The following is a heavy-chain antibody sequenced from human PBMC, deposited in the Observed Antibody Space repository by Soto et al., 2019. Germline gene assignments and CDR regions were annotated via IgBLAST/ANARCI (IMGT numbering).Heavy chain of an antibody. J-gene: IGHJ4*02. Sequence: QVQLVESGGGVVQPGRSLRLSCAASGFTFSSNAMHWVRQARGKGLEWVAVISYDGSNKYYADSVKGRFTISRDNSKNTLYLQMNSLRAEDTAVYYCAREGPSSSATFDYWGQGTLVTVSS. CDR1: GFTFSSNA. CDR3: AREGPSSSATFDY. CDR2: ISYDGSNK. D-gene: IGHD6-13*01. V-gene: IGHV3-30-3*01.